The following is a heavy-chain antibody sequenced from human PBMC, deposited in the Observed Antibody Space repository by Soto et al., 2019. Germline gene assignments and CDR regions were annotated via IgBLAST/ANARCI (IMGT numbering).Heavy chain of an antibody. D-gene: IGHD3-3*01. CDR1: GDSISSSSYS. J-gene: IGHJ4*02. Sequence: SETLSLTCTVSGDSISSSSYSWNWIRQPPGKGLEWIGSVFYSETYYNPSLKSRVTISVDTSKNQFSLKLSSVTAADTAVYYCARRITTGRFDYWGQGTLVTVSS. V-gene: IGHV4-39*01. CDR2: VFYSET. CDR3: ARRITTGRFDY.